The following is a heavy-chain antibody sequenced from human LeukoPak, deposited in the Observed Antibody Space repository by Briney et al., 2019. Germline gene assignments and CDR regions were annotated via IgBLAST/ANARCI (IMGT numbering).Heavy chain of an antibody. V-gene: IGHV1-69*13. Sequence: SVKVSCKASGYTFTGYYMHWVRQAPGQGLEWMGGIIPIFGTANYAQKFQGRVTITADESTSTAYMELSSLRSEDTAVYYCARSGIVVVPAAIQYNWFDPWGQGTLVTVSS. CDR1: GYTFTGYY. CDR2: IIPIFGTA. D-gene: IGHD2-2*02. J-gene: IGHJ5*02. CDR3: ARSGIVVVPAAIQYNWFDP.